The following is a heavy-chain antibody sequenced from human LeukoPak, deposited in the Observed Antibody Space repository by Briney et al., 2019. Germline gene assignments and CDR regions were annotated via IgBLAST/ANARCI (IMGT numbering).Heavy chain of an antibody. D-gene: IGHD4-23*01. CDR3: AREVADYGGYYYYHYMDV. CDR2: IYYTGST. CDR1: GGSVSDYY. J-gene: IGHJ6*03. Sequence: SETLSLTCTISGGSVSDYYWSWIRQSPGKGLEWIGYIYYTGSTTYNPSLKSRVTMSVDTSKNQFSLKLSSVTAADTAMYYCAREVADYGGYYYYHYMDVWGKGTTVTISS. V-gene: IGHV4-59*02.